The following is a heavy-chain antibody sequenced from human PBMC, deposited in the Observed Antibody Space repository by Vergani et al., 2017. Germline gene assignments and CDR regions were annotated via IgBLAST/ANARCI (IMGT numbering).Heavy chain of an antibody. CDR2: INHSGST. V-gene: IGHV4-34*01. J-gene: IGHJ4*02. Sequence: QVQLQQWGAGLLKPSETLSLTCAVYGGSFSGYYWSWIRQPPGKGLEWIGEINHSGSTNYNTSLKSRVTISVDTTKNQFSLKLSSVTAADTAVYYCARQIDYWGQGTLVTVSS. CDR3: ARQIDY. CDR1: GGSFSGYY.